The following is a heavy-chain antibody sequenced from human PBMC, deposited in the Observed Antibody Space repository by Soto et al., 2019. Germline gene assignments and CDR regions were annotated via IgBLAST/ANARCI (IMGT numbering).Heavy chain of an antibody. CDR2: INHSGST. V-gene: IGHV4-34*01. J-gene: IGHJ6*02. CDR1: GGAFRGYY. D-gene: IGHD3-22*01. Sequence: LCLTCDVYGGAFRGYYWSWIRQPPGKGLEWIGEINHSGSTNYNPSLKSRVTISVDTSKNQFSLKLSSVTAADTAVYYCARGRYDSSCYYSEGMDVWGQGTTVPVSS. CDR3: ARGRYDSSCYYSEGMDV.